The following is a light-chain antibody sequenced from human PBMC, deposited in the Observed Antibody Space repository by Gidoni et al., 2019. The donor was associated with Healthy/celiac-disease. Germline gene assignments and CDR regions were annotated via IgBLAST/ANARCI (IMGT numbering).Light chain of an antibody. CDR2: AAS. Sequence: EIQMTQSPSSLSASVGDRVTITCRASQSISSYLNGYQQKPGKAPKLLIYAASSLQRGVPSRFSGSGSVTDFTLTISSLQPEEFAPYYCQQSYRPLTFXGXTKVEIK. CDR1: QSISSY. V-gene: IGKV1-39*01. CDR3: QQSYRPLT. J-gene: IGKJ4*01.